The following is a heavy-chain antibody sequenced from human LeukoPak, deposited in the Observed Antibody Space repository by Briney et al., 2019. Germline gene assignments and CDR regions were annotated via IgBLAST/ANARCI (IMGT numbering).Heavy chain of an antibody. D-gene: IGHD2-2*01. V-gene: IGHV3-21*05. Sequence: GGSLRLSCAASEFTFTLYAMNWVRQAPGKGLEWVSYINDVSDDIHYADSVKGRFTISRDNAKNTLYLQMNSLRAEDTAVYYCARDTFQPGRIDCWGQGTLVIVSS. CDR3: ARDTFQPGRIDC. J-gene: IGHJ4*02. CDR2: INDVSDDI. CDR1: EFTFTLYA.